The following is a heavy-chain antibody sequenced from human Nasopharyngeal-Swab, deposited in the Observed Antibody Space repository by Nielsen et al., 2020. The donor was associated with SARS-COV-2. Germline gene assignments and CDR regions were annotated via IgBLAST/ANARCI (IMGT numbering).Heavy chain of an antibody. CDR2: LNCYWTTT. CDR1: GFRLRSYW. V-gene: IGHV3-74*01. CDR3: ARRLVWFGEAHYYYYGMDV. Sequence: GESLKIPCSASGFRLRSYWLHLVRQAPGKGLVWVSCLNCYWTTTRYADSVKGRFTVSRDNAKNTLYLEMNSLRADGTAVYYCARRLVWFGEAHYYYYGMDVWGQGTKVTVSS. J-gene: IGHJ6*02. D-gene: IGHD3-10*01.